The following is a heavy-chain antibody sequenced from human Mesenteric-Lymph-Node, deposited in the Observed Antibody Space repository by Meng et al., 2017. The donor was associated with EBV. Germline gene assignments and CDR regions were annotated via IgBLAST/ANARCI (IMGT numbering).Heavy chain of an antibody. J-gene: IGHJ5*02. D-gene: IGHD4-17*01. Sequence: QRQESGPGLVKPSQTLSLACTGSGGSVSSGGFYWSWIRQHPGKGLEWIGYIYYSGSTYYNPSLRSRVAISIDTSKNQFSLKLTSVTAADTAVYFCSKTNYGDYNWFDPWGQGTLVTVSS. CDR2: IYYSGST. V-gene: IGHV4-31*03. CDR1: GGSVSSGGFY. CDR3: SKTNYGDYNWFDP.